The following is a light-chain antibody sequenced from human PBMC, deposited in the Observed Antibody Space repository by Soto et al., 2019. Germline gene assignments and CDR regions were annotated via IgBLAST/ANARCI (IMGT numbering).Light chain of an antibody. CDR2: EVS. Sequence: QSVLTQPASVSGSPGQSITISCTGTSSDVGGYKYVSWYQQYPGKVPKLMIYEVSNRPSGVSNRFSGSQSGNTASLTISGLQAEEEAEYYCTSYTTSRTFVFGTGTKVTVL. J-gene: IGLJ1*01. CDR1: SSDVGGYKY. V-gene: IGLV2-14*01. CDR3: TSYTTSRTFV.